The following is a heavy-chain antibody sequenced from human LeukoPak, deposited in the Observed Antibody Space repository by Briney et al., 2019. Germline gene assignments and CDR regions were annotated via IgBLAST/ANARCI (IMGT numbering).Heavy chain of an antibody. J-gene: IGHJ4*02. CDR1: GYTFTGYY. D-gene: IGHD6-19*01. CDR2: INPNSGGT. CDR3: AKDLGPIAVAGTFIDD. Sequence: ASVKVSCKASGYTFTGYYIHWVRQAPGQGLEWMGRINPNSGGTNYAQKFQSRDTMTRDTSISTAYMELSRLRSDDTAVYYCAKDLGPIAVAGTFIDDWGQGTLVTVSS. V-gene: IGHV1-2*06.